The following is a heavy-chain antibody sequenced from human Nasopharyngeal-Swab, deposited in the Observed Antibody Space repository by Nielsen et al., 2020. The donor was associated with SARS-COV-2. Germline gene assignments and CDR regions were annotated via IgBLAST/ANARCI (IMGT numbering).Heavy chain of an antibody. CDR2: ISGSGGST. J-gene: IGHJ6*02. Sequence: GGSLRLSCAASGFTFSSYAMSWVRQAQGKGLEWVSAISGSGGSTYYADSVKGRFTISRDNSKNTLYLQMNSLRAEDTAVYYCAKDFVGQQTYYYYGMDVWGQGTTVTVPS. D-gene: IGHD6-13*01. CDR1: GFTFSSYA. CDR3: AKDFVGQQTYYYYGMDV. V-gene: IGHV3-23*01.